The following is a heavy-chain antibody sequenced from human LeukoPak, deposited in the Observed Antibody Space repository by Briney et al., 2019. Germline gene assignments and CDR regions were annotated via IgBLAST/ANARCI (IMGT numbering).Heavy chain of an antibody. V-gene: IGHV3-48*03. J-gene: IGHJ6*02. CDR1: GFTFSSYE. CDR3: ARDLGYYDSSGYYYGSSYYYYYYGMDV. CDR2: ISSSGSTI. Sequence: QPGGSLRLSCAASGFTFSSYEMNWVRQAPGKGLEWVSYISSSGSTIYYADSVKGRFTISRDNAKNSLYLQMSSLRAEDTAVYYCARDLGYYDSSGYYYGSSYYYYYYGMDVWGQGTLVTVSS. D-gene: IGHD3-22*01.